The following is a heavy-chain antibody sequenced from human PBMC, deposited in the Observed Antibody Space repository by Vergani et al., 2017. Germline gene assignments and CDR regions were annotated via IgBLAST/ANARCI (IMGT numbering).Heavy chain of an antibody. D-gene: IGHD1-26*01. CDR3: ARSRKLRYSGSYGDAFDI. J-gene: IGHJ3*02. CDR2: IIPIFGTA. CDR1: GGTFSSYA. Sequence: QVQLVQSGAEVKKPGSSVKVSCKASGGTFSSYAISWVRQAPGQGLEWMGGIIPIFGTANYAQKCQGRVTITADESTSTAYMELSSLRSEDTAVYYCARSRKLRYSGSYGDAFDIWGQGTMVTVSS. V-gene: IGHV1-69*12.